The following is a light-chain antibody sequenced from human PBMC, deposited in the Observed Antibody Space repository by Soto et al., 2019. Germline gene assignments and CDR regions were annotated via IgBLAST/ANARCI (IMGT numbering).Light chain of an antibody. CDR2: TSS. J-gene: IGKJ4*01. CDR1: QSISTS. CDR3: QQLSTYPST. Sequence: DIQLTQSPSSLSASVGDRLTITCRASQSISTSLNWYQQKPGKAPNLLIFTSSNLESGVPSRFSGSGSGTDFTLTISSLQPDDFATYYCQQLSTYPSTFGGGTKVDIK. V-gene: IGKV1-39*01.